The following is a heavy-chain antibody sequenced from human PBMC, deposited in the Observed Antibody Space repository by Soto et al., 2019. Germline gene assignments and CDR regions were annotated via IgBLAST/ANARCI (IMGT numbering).Heavy chain of an antibody. J-gene: IGHJ4*02. CDR2: IRSKANSYAT. Sequence: GAPRLSCAASGFTFSGSAMHWVRQASGKGLEWVGRIRSKANSYATAYAASVKGRFTISRDDSKNTAYLQMNSLKTEDTAVYYCTYTPINYDFWSGWEYYFDYWGQGTLVTVSS. D-gene: IGHD3-3*01. CDR1: GFTFSGSA. V-gene: IGHV3-73*01. CDR3: TYTPINYDFWSGWEYYFDY.